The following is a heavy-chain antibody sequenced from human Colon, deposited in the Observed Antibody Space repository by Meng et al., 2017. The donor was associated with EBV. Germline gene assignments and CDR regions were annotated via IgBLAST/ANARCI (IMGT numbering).Heavy chain of an antibody. CDR1: GFTVGNNDM. V-gene: IGHV4-4*02. Sequence: PGVPLGRSCAASGFTVGNNDMTWVRQAPGKGLEWIGEIYHSGSTNYNPSLKSRVTISVDKSKNQFSLNLSSVTAADTAVYYCARVGQWLPIDYWGQGTLVTVSS. CDR3: ARVGQWLPIDY. D-gene: IGHD6-19*01. J-gene: IGHJ4*02. CDR2: IYHSGST.